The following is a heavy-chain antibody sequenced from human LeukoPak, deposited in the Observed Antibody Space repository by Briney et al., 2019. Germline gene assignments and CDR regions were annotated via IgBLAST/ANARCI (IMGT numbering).Heavy chain of an antibody. CDR3: VRILGGSRFDP. D-gene: IGHD2-15*01. J-gene: IGHJ5*02. CDR1: GFTFSSYG. V-gene: IGHV3-33*08. Sequence: PGGSLRLSCAASGFTFSSYGMHWVRQAPGKGLEWVAVIWYDGSRDDYAESVKGRFTVSRDNANNTAYLQMNSLRVEDTAVYYCVRILGGSRFDPWGQGALVTVSS. CDR2: IWYDGSRD.